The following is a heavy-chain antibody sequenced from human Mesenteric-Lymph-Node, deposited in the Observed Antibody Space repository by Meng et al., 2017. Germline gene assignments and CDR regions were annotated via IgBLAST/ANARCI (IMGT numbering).Heavy chain of an antibody. Sequence: GESLKISCAASGFTFSNAWMSWVRQAPGKGLEWVGRIKSKTDGETTDYAAPVKGRFTISRDDSKNTLYLQMNSLKTEDTAVYYCTTGYDSSGGDAFDIWGQGTMVTVSS. CDR3: TTGYDSSGGDAFDI. CDR1: GFTFSNAW. V-gene: IGHV3-15*01. J-gene: IGHJ3*02. D-gene: IGHD3-22*01. CDR2: IKSKTDGETT.